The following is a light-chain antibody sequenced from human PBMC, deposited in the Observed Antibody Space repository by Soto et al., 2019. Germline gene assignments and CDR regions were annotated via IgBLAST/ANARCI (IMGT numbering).Light chain of an antibody. J-gene: IGLJ1*01. CDR2: YVS. Sequence: QSALTQPASVSGSPGQSVTISCTGTSSDVGGYNYVSWYQQHPGKAPKLMISYVSNRPSGVSPRFSGAKSGNTASLTISGVQAEDDDDYYYCSSYGSSSRVFGAGTKITVL. CDR1: SSDVGGYNY. CDR3: CSSYGSSSRV. V-gene: IGLV2-14*03.